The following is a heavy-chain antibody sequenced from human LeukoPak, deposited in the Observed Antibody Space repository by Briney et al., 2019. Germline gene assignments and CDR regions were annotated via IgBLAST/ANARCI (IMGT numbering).Heavy chain of an antibody. CDR1: GFTFSNYA. Sequence: HPGGSLRLSCSASGFTFSNYAMHWVRQAPGKGLEYVSAISSNGGSTHYADSVEGRFSISRDNSKNTLYLQMSSLRAEDTAVYYCVKSGFGSYQLGGFDDWGQGTLVTVSS. CDR3: VKSGFGSYQLGGFDD. V-gene: IGHV3-64D*06. CDR2: ISSNGGST. D-gene: IGHD5-18*01. J-gene: IGHJ4*02.